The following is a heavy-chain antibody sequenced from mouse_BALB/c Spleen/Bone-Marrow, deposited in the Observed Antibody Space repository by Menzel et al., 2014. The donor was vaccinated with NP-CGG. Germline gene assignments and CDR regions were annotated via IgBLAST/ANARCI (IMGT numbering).Heavy chain of an antibody. CDR3: TFLVKEDFAY. Sequence: EVQLVESGTVLARPGASVKMSCKASGYSFTSYWMHWVKQRPGQGLEWIGAFYPGNSDTTYNQKFKGKAKLTAVTSASTAYMELSSLTNEDSAVYCCTFLVKEDFAYWGQGTLVTVSA. J-gene: IGHJ3*01. CDR1: GYSFTSYW. D-gene: IGHD2-10*02. CDR2: FYPGNSDT. V-gene: IGHV1-5*01.